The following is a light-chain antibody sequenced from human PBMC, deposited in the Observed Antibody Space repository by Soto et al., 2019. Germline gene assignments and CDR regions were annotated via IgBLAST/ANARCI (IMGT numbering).Light chain of an antibody. CDR2: ENN. CDR1: TSNIGDSY. CDR3: GTWDSSLSAVV. V-gene: IGLV1-51*01. J-gene: IGLJ2*01. Sequence: QSVLTQPPSVSAAPGQKVTISCSGGTSNIGDSYVSWYQLLPGTAPKLLIYENNKRPSGIPDRFSGSKSGTSATLRVTGLQTGDEADYYCGTWDSSLSAVVFGGGTKLTVL.